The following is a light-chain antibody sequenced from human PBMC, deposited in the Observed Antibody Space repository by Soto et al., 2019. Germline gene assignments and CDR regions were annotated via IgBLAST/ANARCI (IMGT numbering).Light chain of an antibody. J-gene: IGLJ1*01. CDR2: RNT. CDR1: SSNIGAGYD. V-gene: IGLV1-40*01. Sequence: QSVLTQPPSVSGAPGQRVIISCTLSSSNIGAGYDVHWYQQLPGTAPRLLIYRNTNRPSGVPDRFSGSKSGTSASLAITGLQAEDEADYYCQSYDSSLTGYVFGTGTKVTVL. CDR3: QSYDSSLTGYV.